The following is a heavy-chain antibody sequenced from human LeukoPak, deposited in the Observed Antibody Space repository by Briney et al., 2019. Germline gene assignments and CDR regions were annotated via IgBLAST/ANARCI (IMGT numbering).Heavy chain of an antibody. V-gene: IGHV3-23*01. CDR3: ASPWGGNPIGGDAFDI. CDR1: GFTFSSYA. J-gene: IGHJ3*02. Sequence: GGSLRLSCAASGFTFSSYALSWVRQAPGKGLEWVSLISGSGGSTYYADSVKGRFTISRDNSKNTLYLQMNSLRAEDTAVYYCASPWGGNPIGGDAFDIWGQGTMVTVSS. D-gene: IGHD3-16*01. CDR2: ISGSGGST.